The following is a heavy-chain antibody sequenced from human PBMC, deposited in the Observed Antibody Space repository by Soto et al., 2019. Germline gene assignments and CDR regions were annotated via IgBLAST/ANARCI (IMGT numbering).Heavy chain of an antibody. CDR1: GYTFTNFG. CDR2: ISAYNGTT. D-gene: IGHD3-16*01. V-gene: IGHV1-18*01. Sequence: QVQLVQSGAEVKKPGASVKVSCKASGYTFTNFGISWVRQAPGQGLEWMGWISAYNGTTNYAQNFQGRGTMTTDTCTSTAYMGLRSLRSDDTAVEYCARGGTPMDYWGKGTLVTVSP. J-gene: IGHJ4*02. CDR3: ARGGTPMDY.